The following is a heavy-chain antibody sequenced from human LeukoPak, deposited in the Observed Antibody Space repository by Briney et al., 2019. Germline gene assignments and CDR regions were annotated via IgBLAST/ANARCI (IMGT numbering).Heavy chain of an antibody. CDR1: GFTFSSYS. V-gene: IGHV3-23*01. CDR3: AKDPHYYGSGDFDY. D-gene: IGHD3-10*01. Sequence: GGSLRLSCAASGFTFSSYSMNWVRQAPGKGLEWVSAISGSGGSTYYADSVKGRFTISRDNSKNTLYLQMNSLRAEDTAVYYCAKDPHYYGSGDFDYWGQGTLVTVSS. J-gene: IGHJ4*02. CDR2: ISGSGGST.